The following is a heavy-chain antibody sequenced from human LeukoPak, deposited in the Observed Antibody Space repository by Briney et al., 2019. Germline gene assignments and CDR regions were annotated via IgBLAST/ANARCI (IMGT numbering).Heavy chain of an antibody. V-gene: IGHV3-23*01. CDR3: AIYDSSGYYNY. Sequence: GGSLRLSCAASGFTFSSSAMSWVRQVPGKGLEWVSGISASGGSTSYADSVRGRFTISRDNSKSTLYLQMNSLRAEDTAVYYCAIYDSSGYYNYWGQGTLVTVSS. CDR1: GFTFSSSA. D-gene: IGHD3-22*01. J-gene: IGHJ4*02. CDR2: ISASGGST.